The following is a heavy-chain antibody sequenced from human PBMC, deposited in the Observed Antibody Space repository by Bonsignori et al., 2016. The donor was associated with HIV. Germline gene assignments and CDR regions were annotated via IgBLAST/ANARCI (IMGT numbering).Heavy chain of an antibody. Sequence: RQAPGKGLEWIGEINHSGSTNYNPSLKSRVSLSVDMSKNQFSLKLNSVTAADTAVYFCARVEDGYKCADYWGQGTLVTVSS. D-gene: IGHD5-24*01. J-gene: IGHJ4*02. V-gene: IGHV4-34*01. CDR3: ARVEDGYKCADY. CDR2: INHSGST.